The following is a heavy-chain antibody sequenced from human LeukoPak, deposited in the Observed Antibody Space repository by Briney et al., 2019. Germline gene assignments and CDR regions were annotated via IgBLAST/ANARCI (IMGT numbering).Heavy chain of an antibody. Sequence: PGGSLRLSCAASGFTFSGSAMHWVRQASGKGLEWVGRIRSKANSYATAYAASVKGRFTISRDDSKNTAYLQMNSLKTEDTAVYYRTRPYLGKLLFFDYWGQGTLVTVSS. V-gene: IGHV3-73*01. D-gene: IGHD3-16*02. CDR2: IRSKANSYAT. CDR1: GFTFSGSA. CDR3: TRPYLGKLLFFDY. J-gene: IGHJ4*02.